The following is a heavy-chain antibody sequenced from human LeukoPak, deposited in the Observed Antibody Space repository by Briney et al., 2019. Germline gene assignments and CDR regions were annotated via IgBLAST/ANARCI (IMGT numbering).Heavy chain of an antibody. D-gene: IGHD5-24*01. J-gene: IGHJ4*02. Sequence: PSETLSLTCTVSGGSISSHYRSWIRQAPGKGLEWMGYIYYSGSTDYNPSLKRRVTISVDTSKNQFSLKLSSVTAADPVVYYCARGAGDGYNRNYFGYWGQGTLVTVSS. CDR2: IYYSGST. CDR3: ARGAGDGYNRNYFGY. CDR1: GGSISSHY. V-gene: IGHV4-59*11.